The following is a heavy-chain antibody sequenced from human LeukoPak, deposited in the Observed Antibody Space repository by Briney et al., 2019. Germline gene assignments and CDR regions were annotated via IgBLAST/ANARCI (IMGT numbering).Heavy chain of an antibody. Sequence: GGSLRLSCAASGFTFSSYGMHWVRQAPGKGLEWVAVISYDGSNKYYADSVKGRFTISRDNSKNTLYLQMNSLRAEDTAVYYCAKDGTVAGIIDYWGQGTLVTVSS. CDR2: ISYDGSNK. D-gene: IGHD6-19*01. V-gene: IGHV3-30*18. CDR1: GFTFSSYG. CDR3: AKDGTVAGIIDY. J-gene: IGHJ4*02.